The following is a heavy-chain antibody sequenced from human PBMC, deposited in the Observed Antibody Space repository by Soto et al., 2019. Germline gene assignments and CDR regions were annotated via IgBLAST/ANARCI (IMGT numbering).Heavy chain of an antibody. CDR3: ARGGGDCSGGSCFFPNDAFDI. D-gene: IGHD2-15*01. J-gene: IGHJ3*02. V-gene: IGHV4-4*02. Sequence: QVQLQESGPGLVKPSGTLSLTCAVSSGSISSSNWWSWVRQPPGKGLEWIGEIYHSGSTNYNPSLKSRVTISVDKAKSQFSLKLGSVTAADTAVYYCARGGGDCSGGSCFFPNDAFDIWGQGTMVTVSS. CDR2: IYHSGST. CDR1: SGSISSSNW.